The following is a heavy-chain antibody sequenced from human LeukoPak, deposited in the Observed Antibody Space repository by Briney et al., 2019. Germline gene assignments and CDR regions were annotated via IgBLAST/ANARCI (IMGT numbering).Heavy chain of an antibody. D-gene: IGHD3-22*01. J-gene: IGHJ6*03. V-gene: IGHV4-4*07. CDR2: IYSSGST. Sequence: SETLSLTCTVSGGSISSYYWSWIRQPAGKGLEWIGRIYSSGSTNYNPSLKSRVTMSLDTSKNQFSLKLSSVTAADSAVYYCAREALIEGFYYYMDVWGKGTTVTVSS. CDR3: AREALIEGFYYYMDV. CDR1: GGSISSYY.